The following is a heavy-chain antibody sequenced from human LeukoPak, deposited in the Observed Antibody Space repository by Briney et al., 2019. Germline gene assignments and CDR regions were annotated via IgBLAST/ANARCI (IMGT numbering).Heavy chain of an antibody. D-gene: IGHD6-13*01. CDR2: IYSGGST. Sequence: GTSLRLSCAASGFTFSDYGLHWVRQAPGKGLEWGSVIYSGGSTYYADSVKGRFTISRDNSKNTLYLQMNSLRAEDTAVYYCARALFSSIAAGGTWDYWGQGTLVTVSS. CDR3: ARALFSSIAAGGTWDY. CDR1: GFTFSDYG. J-gene: IGHJ4*02. V-gene: IGHV3-53*01.